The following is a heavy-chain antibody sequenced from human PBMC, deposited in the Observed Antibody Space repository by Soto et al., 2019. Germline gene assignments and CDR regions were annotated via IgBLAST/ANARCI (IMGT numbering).Heavy chain of an antibody. V-gene: IGHV4-34*01. CDR1: GGSFSGYY. J-gene: IGHJ4*02. CDR2: INHSGST. D-gene: IGHD2-15*01. Sequence: QVQLQQWGAGLLKPSETLSLTCAVYGGSFSGYYWSWIRQPPGKGLEWIGEINHSGSTNYNPSLKSRVTISVDPSKNQFSLKLSAVTAADTAVYYCATRFPGYCSGGSCYSWGQGTLVTVSS. CDR3: ATRFPGYCSGGSCYS.